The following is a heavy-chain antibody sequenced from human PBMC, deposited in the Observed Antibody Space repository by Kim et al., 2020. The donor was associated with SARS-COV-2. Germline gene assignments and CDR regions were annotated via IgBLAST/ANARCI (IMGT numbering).Heavy chain of an antibody. J-gene: IGHJ4*02. CDR2: SSYI. Sequence: SSYIYYADSVKGRFTISRDNAKNSLYLQMNSLRAEDTAVYYCARVSGKDYWGQGTLVTVSS. V-gene: IGHV3-21*01. CDR3: ARVSGKDY.